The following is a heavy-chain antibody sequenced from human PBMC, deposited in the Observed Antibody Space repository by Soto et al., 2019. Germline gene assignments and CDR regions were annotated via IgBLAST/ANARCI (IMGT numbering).Heavy chain of an antibody. CDR3: ARDRTRTLDY. Sequence: QVQLQQSGPGLVKPSQTLSLTCVISGDSVSSNSVAWNWIRQSPSRGLEWLGRTYYRSEWYNDYAVSVKXPIXIXPDTSKNQFSLQLNSVTPEDTAVYFCARDRTRTLDYWGQGTLVTVSS. CDR2: TYYRSEWYN. V-gene: IGHV6-1*01. CDR1: GDSVSSNSVA. J-gene: IGHJ4*02.